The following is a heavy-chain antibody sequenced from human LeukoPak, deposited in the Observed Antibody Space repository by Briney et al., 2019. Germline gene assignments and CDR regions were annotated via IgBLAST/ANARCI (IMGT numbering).Heavy chain of an antibody. CDR2: IYHSGST. V-gene: IGHV4-30-2*01. J-gene: IGHJ5*02. D-gene: IGHD3-10*01. Sequence: SETLSLTCAVSGGSISSGGYSWSWIRQPPGEGLEWIGYIYHSGSTYYNPSLKSRVTISVDRSKNQFSLKLSSVTAADTAVYYCARVVRYYGSGTQFDPWGQGTLVTVSS. CDR1: GGSISSGGYS. CDR3: ARVVRYYGSGTQFDP.